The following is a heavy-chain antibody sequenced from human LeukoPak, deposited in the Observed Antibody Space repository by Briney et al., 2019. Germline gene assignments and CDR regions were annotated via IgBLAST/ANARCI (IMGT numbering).Heavy chain of an antibody. J-gene: IGHJ6*02. V-gene: IGHV3-23*01. CDR3: ATEYYYDSSGPYYYGMDV. Sequence: GGSLRLSCAASGFTFSSYAMSWVRQAPGKGLEWVSAISGSGGSTYYADSVKGRFTISRDNSKNTLYLQMNSLRAEDTAVYYCATEYYYDSSGPYYYGMDVWGQGTTVTVSS. CDR2: ISGSGGST. CDR1: GFTFSSYA. D-gene: IGHD3-22*01.